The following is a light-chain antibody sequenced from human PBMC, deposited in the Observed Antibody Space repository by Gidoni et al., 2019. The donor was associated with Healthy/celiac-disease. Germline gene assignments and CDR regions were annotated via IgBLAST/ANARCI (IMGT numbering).Light chain of an antibody. CDR3: QQRSNWPPT. V-gene: IGKV3-11*01. J-gene: IGKJ4*01. CDR1: QSVSSY. Sequence: EIVLPQSPATLSLSPGERATLSCMASQSVSSYLAWYQQKPGQAPRLLIYDASNRANGIPARFSGSGSGTDFTLTISSLEPEDFAVYYCQQRSNWPPTFXGXTKVEIK. CDR2: DAS.